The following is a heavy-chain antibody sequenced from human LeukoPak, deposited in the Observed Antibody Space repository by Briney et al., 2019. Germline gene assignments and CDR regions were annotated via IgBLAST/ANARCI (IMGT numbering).Heavy chain of an antibody. CDR1: GFSFSSFG. D-gene: IGHD2-15*01. J-gene: IGHJ4*02. V-gene: IGHV3-30*02. Sequence: GGSLRLSCAASGFSFSSFGMHWVRQAPGKGLDWVAFIRYDGSKKYYADSVKGRFTISRDSSKNTLYLQMNGLRAEDTAVYYCARVHGGYPFDQWGQGTLVTVSS. CDR3: ARVHGGYPFDQ. CDR2: IRYDGSKK.